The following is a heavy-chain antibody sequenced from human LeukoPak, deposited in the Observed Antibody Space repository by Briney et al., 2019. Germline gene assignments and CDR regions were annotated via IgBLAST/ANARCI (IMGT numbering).Heavy chain of an antibody. V-gene: IGHV3-53*04. D-gene: IGHD5-24*01. CDR3: ASSDRDGYNSFDY. CDR1: GFTVRSNY. J-gene: IGHJ4*02. Sequence: GGSLRLSCAASGFTVRSNYMSWVRQAPGKGLEWVSVIYSGGSTYYADSVKGRFTISRHNSKNTLYLQMNSLRAEDTAVYYCASSDRDGYNSFDYWGQGTLVTVSS. CDR2: IYSGGST.